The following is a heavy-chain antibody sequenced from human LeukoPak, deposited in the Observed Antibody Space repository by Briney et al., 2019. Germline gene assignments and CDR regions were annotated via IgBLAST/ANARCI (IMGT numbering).Heavy chain of an antibody. V-gene: IGHV4-30-2*01. CDR2: IYHSGST. Sequence: SQTLSLTCTVSGGSISSGGYHWSWIRQPPGKGLEWIGYIYHSGSTYYNPSLKSRVTISVDRSKNQFSLKLSSVTAADTAVYYCARDLAAAGDTFVDYWGQGTLVTVSS. D-gene: IGHD6-13*01. CDR1: GGSISSGGYH. CDR3: ARDLAAAGDTFVDY. J-gene: IGHJ4*02.